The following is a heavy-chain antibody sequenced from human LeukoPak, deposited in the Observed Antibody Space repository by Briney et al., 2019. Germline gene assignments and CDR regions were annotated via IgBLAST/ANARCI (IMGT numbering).Heavy chain of an antibody. CDR3: ARGTLYRGWSYYLDF. CDR1: GDSISLSFYY. Sequence: SETLSLTCSVSGDSISLSFYYWGGIRQPPGKALEWIGSVYYSGTTSYNPSLKSRVTISVDMSKNHFSLRLRSVTAADTAMYYCARGTLYRGWSYYLDFWGQGSQVTVSS. CDR2: VYYSGTT. J-gene: IGHJ4*02. D-gene: IGHD6-19*01. V-gene: IGHV4-39*07.